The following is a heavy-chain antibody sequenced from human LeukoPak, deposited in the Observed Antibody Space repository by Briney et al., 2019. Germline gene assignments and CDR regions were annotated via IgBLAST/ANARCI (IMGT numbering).Heavy chain of an antibody. CDR3: ARDARTAMVRRGYYYYYMDV. V-gene: IGHV4-39*07. D-gene: IGHD5-18*01. CDR1: GGSISSSSYY. J-gene: IGHJ6*03. Sequence: SETLSLTCTVSGGSISSSSYYWGWIRQPPGKGLEWIGSIYYSGSTYYNPSLKSRVTISVDTSKNQFSLKLSSVTAADTAVYYCARDARTAMVRRGYYYYYMDVWGKGTTVTISS. CDR2: IYYSGST.